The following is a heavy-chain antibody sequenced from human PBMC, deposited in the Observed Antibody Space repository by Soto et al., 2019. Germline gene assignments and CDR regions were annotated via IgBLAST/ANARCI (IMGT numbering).Heavy chain of an antibody. CDR1: GFTFSIYD. V-gene: IGHV3-13*01. Sequence: LXLSFAASGFTFSIYDMHWVRQATGKGLEWVSAIGTAGDTYYPGSVKGRFTISRENAKNSLYLQMNSLRAGDTAVYYCARGMGSGSSYDAFDIWGQGTMVTVSS. CDR3: ARGMGSGSSYDAFDI. J-gene: IGHJ3*02. CDR2: IGTAGDT. D-gene: IGHD3-10*01.